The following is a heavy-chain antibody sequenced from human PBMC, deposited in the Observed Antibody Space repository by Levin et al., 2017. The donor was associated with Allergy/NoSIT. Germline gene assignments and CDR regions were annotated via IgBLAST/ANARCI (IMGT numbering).Heavy chain of an antibody. CDR2: IIPIFGTA. V-gene: IGHV1-69*13. Sequence: SVKVSCKASGGTFSSYAISWVRQAPGQGLEWMGGIIPIFGTANYAQKFQGRVTITADESTSTAYMELSSLRSEDTAVYYCARVKWRADYAGTSDYWGQGTLVTVSS. J-gene: IGHJ4*02. CDR1: GGTFSSYA. CDR3: ARVKWRADYAGTSDY. D-gene: IGHD4-17*01.